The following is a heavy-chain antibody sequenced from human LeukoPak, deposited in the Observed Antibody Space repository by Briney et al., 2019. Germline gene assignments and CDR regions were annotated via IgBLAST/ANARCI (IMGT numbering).Heavy chain of an antibody. CDR1: GYTFTSYG. V-gene: IGHV1-18*01. D-gene: IGHD2-2*01. CDR3: ARAEYCSSTSCYSGGRLYSSSAGDY. CDR2: ISAYNGNT. J-gene: IGHJ4*02. Sequence: ASVKVSCKASGYTFTSYGISWVRQAPGQGLEWVGWISAYNGNTKYAQKLQGRVTMTTDTSTSTAYMKLRSLRSDDTAVYYCARAEYCSSTSCYSGGRLYSSSAGDYWGQGTLVTVSS.